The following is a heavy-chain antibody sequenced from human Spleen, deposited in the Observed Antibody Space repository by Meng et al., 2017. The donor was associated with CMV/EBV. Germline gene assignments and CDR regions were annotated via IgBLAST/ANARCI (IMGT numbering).Heavy chain of an antibody. V-gene: IGHV3-21*06. CDR3: VRDWSGSRDY. D-gene: IGHD1-26*01. Sequence: GGSLRLSCAASGFTVSSHFMSWFRQAPGKGLEWVSTISSSSSHTYYAESLKGRFTISRDDAKNSLYLQMNGLGAEDTAVYYCVRDWSGSRDYWGQGTLVTVSS. CDR2: ISSSSSHT. J-gene: IGHJ4*02. CDR1: GFTVSSHF.